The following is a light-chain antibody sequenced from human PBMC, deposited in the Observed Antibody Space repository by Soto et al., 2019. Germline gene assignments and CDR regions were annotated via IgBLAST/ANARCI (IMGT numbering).Light chain of an antibody. V-gene: IGKV1-5*01. J-gene: IGKJ1*01. CDR1: QSISSW. CDR3: QQYSTYPWT. CDR2: DAS. Sequence: DIKITQYRSTLSASVGARVTITCRASQSISSWLAWYQQKPGKAPKVLIFDASSLESGVPSRFSGSGSATEFTLTISSLQPDDVATYYCQQYSTYPWTFGQRTKV.